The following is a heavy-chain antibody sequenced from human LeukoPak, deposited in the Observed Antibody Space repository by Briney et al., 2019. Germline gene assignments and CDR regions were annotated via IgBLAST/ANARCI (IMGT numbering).Heavy chain of an antibody. Sequence: GASVKVSCKTSGHTFPSHYMHWVRQAPGQGLEWMGAINPSGDRTNYAQNFQGRVTMTRDTSTSTLYMELSGLRSEDTAVYYCVREKVMAGKTFDFWGQGTLITVSS. J-gene: IGHJ4*02. CDR2: INPSGDRT. D-gene: IGHD2-8*01. V-gene: IGHV1-46*01. CDR1: GHTFPSHY. CDR3: VREKVMAGKTFDF.